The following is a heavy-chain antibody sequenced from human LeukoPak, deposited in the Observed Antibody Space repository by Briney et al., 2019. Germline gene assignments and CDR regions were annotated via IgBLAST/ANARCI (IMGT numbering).Heavy chain of an antibody. V-gene: IGHV4-34*01. J-gene: IGHJ4*02. Sequence: KTSETLSLTCAVYGGSFSGYYWSWIRQPPGKGLEWIGEINHSGSTNYNPSLKSRVTISVDTSKNQFSLKLSSVTAADTAVYYCARGATGVFDYWGQETLVTVSS. CDR2: INHSGST. D-gene: IGHD7-27*01. CDR1: GGSFSGYY. CDR3: ARGATGVFDY.